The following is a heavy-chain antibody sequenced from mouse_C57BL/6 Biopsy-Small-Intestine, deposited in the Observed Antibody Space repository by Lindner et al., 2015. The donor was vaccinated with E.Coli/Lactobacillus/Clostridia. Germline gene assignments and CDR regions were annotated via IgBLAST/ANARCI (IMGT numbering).Heavy chain of an antibody. CDR2: IWTGGGT. V-gene: IGHV2-9-1*01. J-gene: IGHJ2*01. Sequence: VQLQESGPGLVAPSQSLSITCTVSGFSLTSCAISWVRQPPGKGLEWLGVIWTGGGTNYNSALKSRLSISKDNSKSQVFLKMNSLQTDDTARYYCARIGGGHGYPYYFDYWGQGTTLTVSS. CDR3: ARIGGGHGYPYYFDY. D-gene: IGHD2-14*01. CDR1: GFSLTSCA.